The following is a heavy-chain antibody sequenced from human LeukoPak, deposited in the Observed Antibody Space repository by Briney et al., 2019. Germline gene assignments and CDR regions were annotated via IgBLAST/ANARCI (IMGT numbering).Heavy chain of an antibody. Sequence: GGSLRLSCAASEFSFSSYWMSWVRQAPGKGLKWVADIKQDGTEKYYVDSVKGRFTISRDNAKKSLYLQMNSLRAEDTAVYYCARAYQLLFVDTHFDYWGQGTLVTVSS. CDR1: EFSFSSYW. D-gene: IGHD2-2*01. CDR2: IKQDGTEK. V-gene: IGHV3-7*01. CDR3: ARAYQLLFVDTHFDY. J-gene: IGHJ4*02.